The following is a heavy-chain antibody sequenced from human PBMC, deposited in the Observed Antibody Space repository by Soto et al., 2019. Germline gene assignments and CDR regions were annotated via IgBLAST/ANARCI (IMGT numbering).Heavy chain of an antibody. CDR3: ARTYESSSSWYADAFDI. CDR1: GYTFTSYG. V-gene: IGHV1-18*01. Sequence: ASVKVSCKASGYTFTSYGISWVRQAPGQGLEWMGWISAYNGNTNYAQKLQGRVTMTTDTSTSTAYMELRSLRSDDTAVYYCARTYESSSSWYADAFDIWGQGTMVTVSS. J-gene: IGHJ3*02. CDR2: ISAYNGNT. D-gene: IGHD6-13*01.